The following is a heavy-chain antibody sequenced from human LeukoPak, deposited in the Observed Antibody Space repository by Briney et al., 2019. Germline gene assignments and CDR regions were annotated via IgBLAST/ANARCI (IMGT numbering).Heavy chain of an antibody. CDR2: IFYNGYT. Sequence: SETLSLTCTGSGGSIISTTCYWGWIRQPPEKGLEWIRSIFYNGYTYYNPSLKSRGTITVDTSKRQFSLKLSSVTAADTAVYYCARVDCGGDCYSASGPYARFDCWGRGTLVTVSS. D-gene: IGHD2-21*02. J-gene: IGHJ4*01. CDR3: ARVDCGGDCYSASGPYARFDC. V-gene: IGHV4-39*07. CDR1: GGSIISTTCY.